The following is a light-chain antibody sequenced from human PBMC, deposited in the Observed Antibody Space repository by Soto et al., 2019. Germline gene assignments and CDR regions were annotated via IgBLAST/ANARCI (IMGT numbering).Light chain of an antibody. CDR1: SSNIGGTNY. J-gene: IGLJ2*01. CDR2: SNN. Sequence: VLTQPPSASGTPGQRVFISCSGSSSNIGGTNYAYWYQQLPGAAPKLLMHSNNLRPSGVPERISGSKSGTSASLAISELRSEDEAVYYCASWDDRLGAVIFGGGTKVTV. V-gene: IGLV1-47*02. CDR3: ASWDDRLGAVI.